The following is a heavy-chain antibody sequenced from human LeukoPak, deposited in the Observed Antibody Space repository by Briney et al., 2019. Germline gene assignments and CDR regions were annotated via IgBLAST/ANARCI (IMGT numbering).Heavy chain of an antibody. V-gene: IGHV4-59*01. CDR1: GGSISSYY. CDR2: IYYSGST. J-gene: IGHJ6*02. CDR3: ERGRAALNYGMDV. D-gene: IGHD6-6*01. Sequence: SETLSLTCTVSGGSISSYYWSWIRQPPGKGLEWIGYIYYSGSTNYNPSLKSRVTISVDTSKNQFSLKLSSVTAADTAVYYCERGRAALNYGMDVWGQGTTVTVSS.